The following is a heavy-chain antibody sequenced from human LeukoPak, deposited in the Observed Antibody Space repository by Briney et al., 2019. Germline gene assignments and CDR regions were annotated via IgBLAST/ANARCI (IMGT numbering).Heavy chain of an antibody. J-gene: IGHJ4*02. CDR3: AREAGIAAAGTGVGTFDY. V-gene: IGHV4-61*01. CDR2: IYYSGST. CDR1: GGSVSSGSYY. D-gene: IGHD6-13*01. Sequence: PSETLSLTCTVSGGSVSSGSYYWSWIRQPPGKGLEWIGYIYYSGSTNYNPSLKSRVTTSVDTSKNQFSLKLSSVTAADTAVYYCAREAGIAAAGTGVGTFDYWGQGTLVTVSS.